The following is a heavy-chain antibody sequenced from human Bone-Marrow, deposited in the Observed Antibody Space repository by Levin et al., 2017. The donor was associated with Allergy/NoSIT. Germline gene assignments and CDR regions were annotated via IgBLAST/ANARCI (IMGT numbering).Heavy chain of an antibody. CDR2: IYPGDSET. CDR3: ERLTDELHAYDGEWVEEHYFDH. CDR1: GYQFTDYW. D-gene: IGHD3-10*01. Sequence: HGESLKISCQGSGYQFTDYWIGWVRQLPGKGLEWMGTIYPGDSETRSSPSFQGQVTFSVDKSMNTAYLQWDSLRASDTAMYYRERLTDELHAYDGEWVEEHYFDHWGQGTLVSVSS. J-gene: IGHJ4*02. V-gene: IGHV5-51*01.